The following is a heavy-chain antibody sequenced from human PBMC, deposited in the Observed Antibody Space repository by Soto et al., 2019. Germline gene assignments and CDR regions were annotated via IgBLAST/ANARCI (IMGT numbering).Heavy chain of an antibody. D-gene: IGHD5-18*01. J-gene: IGHJ5*02. Sequence: SETLSLTCAVYGGSFSGYYWSLIRQPPGKGLEWIGEINHSGSTNYNPSLKSRVTISVDTSKNQFSLKLSSVTAADTAVYYCARGGTSMVSPDSNWFDPWGQGTLVTVSS. CDR1: GGSFSGYY. CDR3: ARGGTSMVSPDSNWFDP. V-gene: IGHV4-34*01. CDR2: INHSGST.